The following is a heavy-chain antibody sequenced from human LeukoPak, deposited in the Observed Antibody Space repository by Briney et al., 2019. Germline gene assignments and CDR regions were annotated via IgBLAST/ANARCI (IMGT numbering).Heavy chain of an antibody. CDR2: IKQEGSEK. CDR3: ARDWYYDFWSGEFDY. V-gene: IGHV3-7*01. D-gene: IGHD3-3*01. Sequence: GGSLRLSCAASGFTFSSYWMSWVRQAPGKGGEGVANIKQEGSEKYYVDSVKGRFTISRDNAKNSLYLQMNSLRAEDTAVYYCARDWYYDFWSGEFDYWRQGTLVTVSS. J-gene: IGHJ4*02. CDR1: GFTFSSYW.